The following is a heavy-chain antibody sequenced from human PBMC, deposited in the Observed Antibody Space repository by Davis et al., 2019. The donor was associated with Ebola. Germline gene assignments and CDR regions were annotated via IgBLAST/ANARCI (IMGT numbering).Heavy chain of an antibody. Sequence: ASVKASCKASGYTFTDYLMHWVRQAPGQGLEWMGLINPSIGNTSLAQKFQGRVTLTRDTSTSTVHMDLSSLKSEDTAIYYCASGEFVDFWGQGTLVTVSS. D-gene: IGHD3-10*01. CDR3: ASGEFVDF. CDR2: INPSIGNT. CDR1: GYTFTDYL. V-gene: IGHV1-46*01. J-gene: IGHJ4*02.